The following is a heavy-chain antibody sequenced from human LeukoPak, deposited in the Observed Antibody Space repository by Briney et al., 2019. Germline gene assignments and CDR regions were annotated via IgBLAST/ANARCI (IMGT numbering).Heavy chain of an antibody. V-gene: IGHV6-1*01. CDR3: ARGAWNAFDY. CDR2: TYYRSRWYN. J-gene: IGHJ4*02. Sequence: SQTLSLTCAISGDSVSSNGVAWNWIRQSPSRGLEWLGRTYYRSRWYNEYAVSVKSRIAINADTSKNQFSLQLNSVTREDTAMYYCARGAWNAFDYWGQGTLVTVSS. CDR1: GDSVSSNGVA. D-gene: IGHD1-1*01.